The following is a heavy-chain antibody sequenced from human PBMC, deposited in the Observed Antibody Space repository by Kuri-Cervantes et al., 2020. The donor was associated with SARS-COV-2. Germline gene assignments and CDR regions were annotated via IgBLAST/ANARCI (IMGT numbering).Heavy chain of an antibody. V-gene: IGHV4-34*01. Sequence: SETLSLTCAVYGGSFSGYYWSWIRQPPGKGLEWIGEINHSGSTNYNPSLKSRVTISVDTSKNQFSLKLSSVTAADTAVYYCARHPAWEQHFDYWGQGTLVTVSS. D-gene: IGHD1-26*01. J-gene: IGHJ4*02. CDR3: ARHPAWEQHFDY. CDR2: INHSGST. CDR1: GGSFSGYY.